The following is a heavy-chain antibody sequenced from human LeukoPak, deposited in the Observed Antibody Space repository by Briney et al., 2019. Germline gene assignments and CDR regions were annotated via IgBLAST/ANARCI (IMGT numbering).Heavy chain of an antibody. CDR3: ARVTRRVSSGDHLFFDS. V-gene: IGHV4-59*01. J-gene: IGHJ4*02. CDR2: IYYSGST. CDR1: GGSISSYY. D-gene: IGHD2-21*02. Sequence: SETLSLTCTVSGGSISSYYWSWIRQPPGKGLEWIGYIYYSGSTNYNPSLKRRVTMSIDMSNNQFSLKLSSVTAADTAFYYCARVTRRVSSGDHLFFDSWGQGTRVTVSS.